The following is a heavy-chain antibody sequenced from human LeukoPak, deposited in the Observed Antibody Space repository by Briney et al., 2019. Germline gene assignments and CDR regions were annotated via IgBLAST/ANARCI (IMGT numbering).Heavy chain of an antibody. CDR3: AKDVMYYYDSSGYYLQDLDY. CDR2: IRGSGDRT. J-gene: IGHJ4*02. V-gene: IGHV3-23*01. D-gene: IGHD3-22*01. CDR1: GFTFSSYA. Sequence: GGSLRLSCAASGFTFSSYAMSWVRQAPGKGLEWVSAIRGSGDRTHYADSVKGRFTISRDNSKNTLYLQMNSLRAEDTAVYYCAKDVMYYYDSSGYYLQDLDYWGQGTLVTVSS.